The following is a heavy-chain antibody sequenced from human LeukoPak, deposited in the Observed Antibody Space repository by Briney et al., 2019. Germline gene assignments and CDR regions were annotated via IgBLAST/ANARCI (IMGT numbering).Heavy chain of an antibody. CDR1: GYTFTNYL. V-gene: IGHV1-8*03. CDR3: ARTTPFTASGYDY. J-gene: IGHJ4*02. D-gene: IGHD6-25*01. Sequence: ASVTVSCKASGYTFTNYLINWVRQAPGQGLEWVGGMNPINGDSGFAQKCQGRVTITRDSSISTSYMELRSLASEDTAVYFCARTTPFTASGYDYWGPGTLVTVSS. CDR2: MNPINGDS.